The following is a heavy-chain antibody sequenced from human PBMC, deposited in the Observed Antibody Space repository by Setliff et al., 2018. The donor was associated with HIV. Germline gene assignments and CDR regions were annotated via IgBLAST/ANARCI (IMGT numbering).Heavy chain of an antibody. CDR1: GFTFSSYS. Sequence: PGGSLRLSCAASGFTFSSYSMNWVRQAPGKGLEWVSSISSSSSYIYYADSVKGRFTISRDNAKNSLYLQMNSLRAEDTAVYYCAGGGFWPNDAFDIWGQGTMVTVSS. CDR3: AGGGFWPNDAFDI. D-gene: IGHD3-3*01. CDR2: ISSSSSYI. V-gene: IGHV3-21*01. J-gene: IGHJ3*02.